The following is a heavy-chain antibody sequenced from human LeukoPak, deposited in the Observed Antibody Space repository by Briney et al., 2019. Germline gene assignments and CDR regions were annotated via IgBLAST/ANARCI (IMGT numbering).Heavy chain of an antibody. CDR2: IYYRGST. Sequence: PSETLSLTCTVSGASISSYYWSWIRQPPGKGLEWIGYIYYRGSTNYNPPLKSRVTISVDTSKNQFSLKLSSVTAADTAVYYCASGPYPAAGTDHQFDYWGQGTLVTVSS. D-gene: IGHD6-13*01. CDR3: ASGPYPAAGTDHQFDY. J-gene: IGHJ4*02. CDR1: GASISSYY. V-gene: IGHV4-59*01.